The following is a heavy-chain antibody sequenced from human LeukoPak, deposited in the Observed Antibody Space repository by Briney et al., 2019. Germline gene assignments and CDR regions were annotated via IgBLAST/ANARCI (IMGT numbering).Heavy chain of an antibody. J-gene: IGHJ6*02. D-gene: IGHD4-17*01. V-gene: IGHV3-23*01. CDR3: AKGDHGDQDYYYAMDV. CDR2: ISGYGGST. CDR1: GFTFSSYS. Sequence: PGGSLRLSCAASGFTFSSYSMSWVRQAPGKGLEWVSSISGYGGSTHYADSVKGRFTISRDNSKNTLYLQMNSLRAEDTAVYYCAKGDHGDQDYYYAMDVWGQGTTVIVSS.